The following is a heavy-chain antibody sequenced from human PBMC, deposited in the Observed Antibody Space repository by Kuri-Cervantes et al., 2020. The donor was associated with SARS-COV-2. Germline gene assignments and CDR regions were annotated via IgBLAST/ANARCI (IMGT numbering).Heavy chain of an antibody. CDR3: AKTWLSYYDSSGYPPY. J-gene: IGHJ4*02. CDR1: GFTFSSYA. D-gene: IGHD3-22*01. Sequence: GGSLRLSCAASGFTFSSYAMSWVRQAPGKGLEWVSAISGSGGSTYYADSVEGRFTISRDNSKNTLYLQMNSLRAEDTAVYYCAKTWLSYYDSSGYPPYWGQGTLVTVSS. V-gene: IGHV3-23*01. CDR2: ISGSGGST.